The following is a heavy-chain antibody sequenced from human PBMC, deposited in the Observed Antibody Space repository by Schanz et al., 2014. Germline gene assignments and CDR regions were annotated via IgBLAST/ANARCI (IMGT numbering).Heavy chain of an antibody. CDR2: ISFDGRNT. Sequence: QVHLVESGGGVVQPGRSLRLSCTGSRFTISRNPIHWVRQAPGKGLEWVGFISFDGRNTGYAHSVKGRFTIARDNSKNTLFLQMDSLRVEDTAVYYCMAMGRNTSHYFDHWGQGTLVTVSS. CDR3: MAMGRNTSHYFDH. D-gene: IGHD1-1*01. CDR1: RFTISRNP. V-gene: IGHV3-30*07. J-gene: IGHJ4*02.